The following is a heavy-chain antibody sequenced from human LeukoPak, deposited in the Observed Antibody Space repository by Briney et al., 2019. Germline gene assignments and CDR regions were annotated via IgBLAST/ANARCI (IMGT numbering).Heavy chain of an antibody. D-gene: IGHD3-9*01. J-gene: IGHJ5*02. CDR1: GFTFNGSA. CDR2: IRSKANSYAT. Sequence: GGSLRLSCAASGFTFNGSAMHWVRQASGKGLEWVGRIRSKANSYATAYAASVKGRFTISRDDSKNTAYLQMNSLKTEDTAVYYCTRHPYYDILTADLNWFDPWGQGTLVTVSS. V-gene: IGHV3-73*01. CDR3: TRHPYYDILTADLNWFDP.